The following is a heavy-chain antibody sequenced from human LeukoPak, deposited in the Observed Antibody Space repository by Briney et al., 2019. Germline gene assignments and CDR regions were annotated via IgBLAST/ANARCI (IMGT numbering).Heavy chain of an antibody. V-gene: IGHV3-30-3*01. D-gene: IGHD3-16*01. J-gene: IGHJ6*02. CDR2: ISYDGSNK. Sequence: GGSLRLSCAASGFTFSSYAMHWVRQAPGKGLEWVAVISYDGSNKYYADSVKGRFTISRDNSKNTLYLQMNSLRAEDTAVYYCARAQGPFGDYYYGMDVWGQGTTVTVSS. CDR1: GFTFSSYA. CDR3: ARAQGPFGDYYYGMDV.